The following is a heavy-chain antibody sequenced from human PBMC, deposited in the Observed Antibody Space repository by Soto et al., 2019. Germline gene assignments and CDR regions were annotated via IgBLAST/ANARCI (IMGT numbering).Heavy chain of an antibody. CDR2: IINIYGTT. Sequence: SVEVSCKASGESFSDYAISWVRQAPGQGPEWMGGIINIYGTTSYAEKFQGRVTITADKSTSTAYLELSSLRAEDTAVYYCATCPLGTPTNYFYYGMDVWGQGTTVTVSS. CDR1: GESFSDYA. CDR3: ATCPLGTPTNYFYYGMDV. J-gene: IGHJ6*02. D-gene: IGHD7-27*01. V-gene: IGHV1-69*06.